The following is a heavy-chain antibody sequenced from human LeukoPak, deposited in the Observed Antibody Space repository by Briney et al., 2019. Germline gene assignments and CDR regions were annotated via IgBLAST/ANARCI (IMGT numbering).Heavy chain of an antibody. V-gene: IGHV4-39*01. CDR3: ARHQWHYYYYMGV. J-gene: IGHJ6*03. CDR2: IYYSGDT. D-gene: IGHD6-19*01. Sequence: KPSETLSLTCTVSGGSISSSSYYWGWIRQPPGKGLEWIGSIYYSGDTYYNPSLKSRRVTISVDTSKHQFSLRLSSLTAADTAVYYCARHQWHYYYYMGVWGKGSTVTVSS. CDR1: GGSISSSSYY.